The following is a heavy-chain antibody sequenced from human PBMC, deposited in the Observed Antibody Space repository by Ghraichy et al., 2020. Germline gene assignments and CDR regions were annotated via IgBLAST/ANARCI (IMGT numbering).Heavy chain of an antibody. V-gene: IGHV4-61*01. CDR1: GGSVSSGSYY. D-gene: IGHD5-18*01. Sequence: SETLSLTCNVSGGSVSSGSYYWSWIRQPPGKGMERIGYVYYSGSTNYNPSLKNRVTISVDRSKNQFSLKLSSVTAADTAVYYCAREVGGYSYIGYYYYGMDVWGQGTSVTVSS. CDR2: VYYSGST. CDR3: AREVGGYSYIGYYYYGMDV. J-gene: IGHJ6*02.